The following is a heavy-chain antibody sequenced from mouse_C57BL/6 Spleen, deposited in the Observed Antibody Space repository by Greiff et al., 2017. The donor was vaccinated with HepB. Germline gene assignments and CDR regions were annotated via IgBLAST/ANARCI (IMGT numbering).Heavy chain of an antibody. CDR2: INPSNGGT. CDR1: GYTFTSYW. J-gene: IGHJ2*01. D-gene: IGHD1-1*01. Sequence: QVQLQQPGTELVKPGASVKLSCKASGYTFTSYWMHWVKQSPVQGLEWIGNINPSNGGTNYNEKFKSKATLTVDKFSSTAYMQLSSLTSEDSAVYYCARNYYGSSNYFDYWGQGTTLTVSS. V-gene: IGHV1-53*01. CDR3: ARNYYGSSNYFDY.